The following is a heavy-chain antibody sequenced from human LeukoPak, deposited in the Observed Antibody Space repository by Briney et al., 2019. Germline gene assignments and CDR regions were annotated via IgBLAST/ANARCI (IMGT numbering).Heavy chain of an antibody. V-gene: IGHV3-48*04. CDR1: GFTFSSYS. D-gene: IGHD2-2*01. CDR2: ISSSGSTI. CDR3: ARGDCSSTSCYPNWFDP. J-gene: IGHJ5*02. Sequence: GGSLRLSCAASGFTFSSYSMNWVRQAPGKGLEWVSYISSSGSTIYYADSVKGRFTISRDNAKNSLYLQMNSLRAEDTAVYYCARGDCSSTSCYPNWFDPWGQGTLVTVSS.